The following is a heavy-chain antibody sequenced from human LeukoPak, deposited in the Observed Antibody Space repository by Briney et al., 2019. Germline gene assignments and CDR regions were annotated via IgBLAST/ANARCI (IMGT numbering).Heavy chain of an antibody. CDR3: AELGITMIGGV. Sequence: GGSLRLSCAASGFTFSTYSMNWVRQAPGKGLEWVASITSRSKYIYYADSVKGRFTISRDNAKNSLYLQMNSLRAEDTAVYYCAELGITMIGGVWGKGTTVTMSS. CDR1: GFTFSTYS. J-gene: IGHJ6*01. V-gene: IGHV3-21*01. D-gene: IGHD3-10*02. CDR2: ITSRSKYI.